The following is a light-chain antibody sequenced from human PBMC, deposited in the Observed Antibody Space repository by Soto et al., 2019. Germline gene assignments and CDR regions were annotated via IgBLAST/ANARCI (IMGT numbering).Light chain of an antibody. CDR2: DAS. Sequence: EIVLTQSPATLSLSPGERATLSCRASQSVSSYLAWYQQKHGQAPRLLIYDASNRATGIPARFSGSGSGTDFTLTISSLEPEDFAVYYCQQRSNWPPLTFGGGPKVEIK. J-gene: IGKJ4*01. V-gene: IGKV3-11*01. CDR3: QQRSNWPPLT. CDR1: QSVSSY.